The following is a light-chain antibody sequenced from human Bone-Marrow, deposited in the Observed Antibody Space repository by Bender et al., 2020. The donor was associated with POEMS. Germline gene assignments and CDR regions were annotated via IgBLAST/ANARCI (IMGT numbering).Light chain of an antibody. CDR1: NSNIGTSS. CDR2: KNN. Sequence: QSVLTQPPSVSGTPGQRVTISCSGSNSNIGTSSVNWYQHVPGTAPKLLIKKNNQRPSGVPDRFSGSKSGTAASLAISGRQSEDEANYYCASWDDNLNGPIFGGGTKLTVL. V-gene: IGLV1-44*01. CDR3: ASWDDNLNGPI. J-gene: IGLJ2*01.